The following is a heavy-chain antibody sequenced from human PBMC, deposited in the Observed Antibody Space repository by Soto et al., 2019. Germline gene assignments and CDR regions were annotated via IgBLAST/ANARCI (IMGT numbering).Heavy chain of an antibody. J-gene: IGHJ5*02. CDR2: ISGSGGST. V-gene: IGHV3-23*01. D-gene: IGHD2-2*01. CDR1: GVAFSSYA. CDR3: AKDFSSTSFFDP. Sequence: AGGLGLSCAASGVAFSSYAMSWVRQAPGKGLEWVSAISGSGGSTYYADSVKGRFTISRDNSKNTLYLQMNSLRAEDTAVYYCAKDFSSTSFFDPWGQGTRVTVSS.